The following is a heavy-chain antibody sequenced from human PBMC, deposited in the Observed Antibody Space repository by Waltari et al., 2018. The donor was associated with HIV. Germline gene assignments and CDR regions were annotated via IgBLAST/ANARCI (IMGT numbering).Heavy chain of an antibody. CDR2: KKQVGSGI. J-gene: IGHJ4*02. CDR1: GFTFSTYC. Sequence: EVQLVESGGGLVQPGGSLRLSCAASGFTFSTYCMGWVRQAPGKGLGWVAKKKQVGSGIYYGDSGKGRFSISRDNAKNSRFRQMNSLRAEDTAVYFCARRGGRSSPLGYWGQGTLVTVSS. V-gene: IGHV3-7*01. D-gene: IGHD6-13*01. CDR3: ARRGGRSSPLGY.